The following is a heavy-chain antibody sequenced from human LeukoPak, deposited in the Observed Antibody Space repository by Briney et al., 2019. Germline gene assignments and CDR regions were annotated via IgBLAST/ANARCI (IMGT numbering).Heavy chain of an antibody. CDR1: GGSISSSSYY. V-gene: IGHV4-39*01. J-gene: IGHJ4*02. CDR2: IYYSGST. CDR3: ARLAVAGLWHLDY. Sequence: PSETLSLTCTVSGGSISSSSYYWGWIRQPPGRGLEWIGSIYYSGSTYYNPSLKSRVTISVDTSKNQFSLKLSSVTAADTAVYYCARLAVAGLWHLDYWGQGTRVTVSS. D-gene: IGHD6-19*01.